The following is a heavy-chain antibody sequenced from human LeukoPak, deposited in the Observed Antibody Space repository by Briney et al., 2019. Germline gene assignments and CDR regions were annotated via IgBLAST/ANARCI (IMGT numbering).Heavy chain of an antibody. CDR1: GFTVSSNY. CDR3: ARELAMAGTFDY. CDR2: LYSGGST. V-gene: IGHV3-53*01. D-gene: IGHD6-19*01. J-gene: IGHJ4*02. Sequence: PGGSLRLSCAASGFTVSSNYMSWVRQAPGKGLEWVSALYSGGSTYYADSVEGRFTISRDNSKNTLYLHLNNLRAEDTAVYYCARELAMAGTFDYWGQGTLVVVSS.